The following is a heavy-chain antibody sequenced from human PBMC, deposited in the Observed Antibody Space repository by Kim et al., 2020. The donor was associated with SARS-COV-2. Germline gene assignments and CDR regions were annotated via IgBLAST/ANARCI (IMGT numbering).Heavy chain of an antibody. CDR1: GYTFTSYG. V-gene: IGHV1-18*01. Sequence: ASVKVSCKASGYTFTSYGISWVRQAPGQGLEWMGWISAYNGNTNYAQKLQGRVTMTTDTSTSTAYMELRSLRSDDTAVYYCAREGGITIFGVVIQPGGYFDYWVQGTLVTVSS. CDR3: AREGGITIFGVVIQPGGYFDY. J-gene: IGHJ4*02. D-gene: IGHD3-3*01. CDR2: ISAYNGNT.